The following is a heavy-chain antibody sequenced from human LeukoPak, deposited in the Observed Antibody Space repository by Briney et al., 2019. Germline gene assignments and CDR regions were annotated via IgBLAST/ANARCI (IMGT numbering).Heavy chain of an antibody. CDR2: IKSKTDGGTT. J-gene: IGHJ4*02. V-gene: IGHV3-15*01. CDR3: TTRRYSSGWYYFDY. CDR1: GFTFSNAW. D-gene: IGHD6-19*01. Sequence: GGSLRLSCAASGFTFSNAWMSWVRQAPGKGLEWVGRIKSKTDGGTTDYAAPVKGRFTISRDDSKNTLYLQMNSLKTEVTAVYYCTTRRYSSGWYYFDYWGQGTLVTVSS.